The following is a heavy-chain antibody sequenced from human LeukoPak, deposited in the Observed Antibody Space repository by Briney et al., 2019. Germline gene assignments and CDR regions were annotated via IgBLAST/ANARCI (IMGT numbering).Heavy chain of an antibody. D-gene: IGHD6-19*01. J-gene: IGHJ4*02. Sequence: PGGSLRLSCAAPGFTFSIYSMAWVRQAPGKGLEWVSVISGGSAATFYADSVKGRFTISRDNSKNTMYLQISSLRSEDTAVYYCAREGDRGAEVADYFDYWGQGSLVTVSS. CDR2: ISGGSAAT. V-gene: IGHV3-23*01. CDR1: GFTFSIYS. CDR3: AREGDRGAEVADYFDY.